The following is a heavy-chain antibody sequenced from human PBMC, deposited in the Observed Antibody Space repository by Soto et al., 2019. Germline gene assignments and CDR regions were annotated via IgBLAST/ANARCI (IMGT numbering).Heavy chain of an antibody. D-gene: IGHD1-7*01. J-gene: IGHJ6*02. CDR1: GYTFTGYY. CDR2: INPNSGGT. Sequence: ASVKVSCKASGYTFTGYYMHWVRQAPGQGLEWMGWINPNSGGTNYAQKFQGWVTMTRDTSISTAYMELSRLRSDDTAVYYCARDKGSTPEESRNWNYVRGGGSYYYYGMDVWGQGTTVTVSS. V-gene: IGHV1-2*04. CDR3: ARDKGSTPEESRNWNYVRGGGSYYYYGMDV.